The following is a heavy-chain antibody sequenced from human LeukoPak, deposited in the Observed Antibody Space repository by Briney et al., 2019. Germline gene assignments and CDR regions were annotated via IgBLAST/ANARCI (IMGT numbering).Heavy chain of an antibody. J-gene: IGHJ6*02. V-gene: IGHV4-4*02. CDR2: IYHNGTP. CDR1: VGSISSGNW. D-gene: IGHD2-2*02. CDR3: ATAPILRGEGGEHYKYGMDV. Sequence: SETLSLTCAVSVGSISSGNWWSWVRQSPGKGLKWIGEIYHNGTPNYSPSLKSRVTISADTFKNHFSLKLTSVTAADTVVYYCATAPILRGEGGEHYKYGMDVWGQGTTVIVSS.